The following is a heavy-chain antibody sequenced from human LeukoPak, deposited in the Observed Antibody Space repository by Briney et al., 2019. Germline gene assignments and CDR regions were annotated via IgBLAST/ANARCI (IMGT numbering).Heavy chain of an antibody. CDR2: VYPGDSDT. V-gene: IGHV5-51*01. Sequence: GESLKISCKGSGYSFTSYWIGWVRQMPGKGLEWMGFVYPGDSDTRYSPSFRGQVTISADKSISTAYLQWSSLKASDTAIYYCARQSESSGWYRWGQGTLVTVSS. J-gene: IGHJ5*02. D-gene: IGHD6-19*01. CDR3: ARQSESSGWYR. CDR1: GYSFTSYW.